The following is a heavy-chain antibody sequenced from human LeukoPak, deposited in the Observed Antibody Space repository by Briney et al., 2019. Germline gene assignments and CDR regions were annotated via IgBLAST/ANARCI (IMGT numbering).Heavy chain of an antibody. V-gene: IGHV4-34*01. CDR3: ARRLEP. CDR1: GGSFSNYY. Sequence: SETLSLTCGVYGGSFSNYYWTWIRQPPGKGLEWIGDINHRGSTNYNPALKSRVTISVDTSKKQFSLKLSSVTAADTAVYYCARRLEPWGQGTLVTVSS. CDR2: INHRGST. J-gene: IGHJ1*01.